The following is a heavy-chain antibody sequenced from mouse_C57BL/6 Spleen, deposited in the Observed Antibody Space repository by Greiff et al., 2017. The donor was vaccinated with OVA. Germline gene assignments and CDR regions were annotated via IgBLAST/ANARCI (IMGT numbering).Heavy chain of an antibody. V-gene: IGHV5-17*01. Sequence: VQLKESGGGLVKPGGSLKLSCAASGFTFSDYGMHWVRQAPEKGLEWVAYISSGSSTIYYADTVKGRFTISRDNAKNTLFLQMTSLRSEDTAMYYCARGKANWFAYWGQGTLVTVSA. CDR1: GFTFSDYG. D-gene: IGHD3-2*02. CDR3: ARGKANWFAY. CDR2: ISSGSSTI. J-gene: IGHJ3*01.